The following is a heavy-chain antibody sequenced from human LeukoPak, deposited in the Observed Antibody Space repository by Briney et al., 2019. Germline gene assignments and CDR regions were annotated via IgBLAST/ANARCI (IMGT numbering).Heavy chain of an antibody. CDR1: GYTFTSYD. J-gene: IGHJ6*02. D-gene: IGHD3-3*01. CDR2: MNPNSGNT. Sequence: ASVKVSCKASGYTFTSYDINWVRQATGQGLEWMGWMNPNSGNTGYAQKFQGRVTMTRNTSISTAYMELCSLRSEDTAVYYCARSSLWYYDFWSGFLIPDYYYYGMDVWGQGTTVTVSS. CDR3: ARSSLWYYDFWSGFLIPDYYYYGMDV. V-gene: IGHV1-8*01.